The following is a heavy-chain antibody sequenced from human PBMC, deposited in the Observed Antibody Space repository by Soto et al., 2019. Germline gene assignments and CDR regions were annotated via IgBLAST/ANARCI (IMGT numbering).Heavy chain of an antibody. D-gene: IGHD6-19*01. V-gene: IGHV2-26*01. J-gene: IGHJ5*02. CDR2: IDSSGEK. CDR1: GLSITDSEMG. Sequence: QVTLKESGPVLVKPTETLTLRCTVSGLSITDSEMGVSWIRQPPGQPLEWLAHIDSSGEKSYRTFLKSRLAISKDTSKSQIGLTMTNMDPADTATYYCARRHLAVAVSPWFDPWGQGIPVPVSS. CDR3: ARRHLAVAVSPWFDP.